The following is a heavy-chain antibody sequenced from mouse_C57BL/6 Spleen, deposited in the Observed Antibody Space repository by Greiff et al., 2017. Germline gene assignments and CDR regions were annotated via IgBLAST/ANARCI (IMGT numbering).Heavy chain of an antibody. CDR1: GYTFTSYW. CDR3: ARGEIYYDYDGTQIFDY. CDR2: IDPSDSET. J-gene: IGHJ2*01. D-gene: IGHD2-4*01. V-gene: IGHV1-52*01. Sequence: QVQLQQPGAELVRPGSSVKLSCKASGYTFTSYWMHWVKQRPIQGLEWIGNIDPSDSETHYNQKFKDKATLTVDKSSSTAYMQLSSLTSEDSAVYYCARGEIYYDYDGTQIFDYWGQGTTLTVSS.